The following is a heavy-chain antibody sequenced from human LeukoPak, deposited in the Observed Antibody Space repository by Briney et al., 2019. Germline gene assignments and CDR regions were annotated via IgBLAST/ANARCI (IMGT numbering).Heavy chain of an antibody. CDR2: IYTSGST. J-gene: IGHJ6*03. V-gene: IGHV4-4*07. D-gene: IGHD5-18*01. Sequence: SETLSLTCTVSGGSISSYYWSWIRQPAGKGLEWIGRIYTSGSTNYNPSLKSRVTMSVDTSKNQFSLKLSSVTAADTAVYYCARDKGYGPYYYYYYMVVWGKGTTVTVSS. CDR3: ARDKGYGPYYYYYYMVV. CDR1: GGSISSYY.